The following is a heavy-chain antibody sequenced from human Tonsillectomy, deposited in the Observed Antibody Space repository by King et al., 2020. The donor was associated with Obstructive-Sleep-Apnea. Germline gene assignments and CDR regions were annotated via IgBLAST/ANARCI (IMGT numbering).Heavy chain of an antibody. Sequence: VQLVESGGGVVQPGRSLRLSCAASGFTFSSYGMHWVRQAPGKGLEWVAVICDDGSNKYFADSVKGRFTISRDNSKNTLYLQMNSLRAEDTAVYYCAKEGYSSSIDYWGQGTLVTVSS. CDR3: AKEGYSSSIDY. CDR1: GFTFSSYG. CDR2: ICDDGSNK. D-gene: IGHD6-13*01. V-gene: IGHV3-33*06. J-gene: IGHJ4*02.